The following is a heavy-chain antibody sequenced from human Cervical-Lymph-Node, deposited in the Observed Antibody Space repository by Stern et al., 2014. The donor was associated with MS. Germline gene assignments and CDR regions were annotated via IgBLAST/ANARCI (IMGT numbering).Heavy chain of an antibody. J-gene: IGHJ6*02. V-gene: IGHV1-69*12. CDR1: GGSFGSTG. CDR3: ARNWNYGMDV. Sequence: QVQLVQSGPAVKRPGSSVKVSCQASGGSFGSTGISWVRQAPWQGLEWMGGIIPMFGTTDYLQKFQGRVTITADEAANSAYMELRSLRSEDTAIYYCARNWNYGMDVWGQGTTVTVSS. D-gene: IGHD1-1*01. CDR2: IIPMFGTT.